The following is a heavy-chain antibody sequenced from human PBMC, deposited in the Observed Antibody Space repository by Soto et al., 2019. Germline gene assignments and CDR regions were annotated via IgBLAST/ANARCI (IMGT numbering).Heavy chain of an antibody. CDR2: ISGYNAKT. Sequence: VSVKTFGCPLTSFGISSVRQAPGRALEWMGWISGYNAKTNYAQNFQARVTMTTDTSTNTAYMELTSLRPEDTAVYFCAKDYFDDSGGYYAPFDHWGQGTPVPVSS. J-gene: IGHJ4*02. V-gene: IGHV1-18*01. CDR1: GCPLTSFG. CDR3: AKDYFDDSGGYYAPFDH. D-gene: IGHD3-22*01.